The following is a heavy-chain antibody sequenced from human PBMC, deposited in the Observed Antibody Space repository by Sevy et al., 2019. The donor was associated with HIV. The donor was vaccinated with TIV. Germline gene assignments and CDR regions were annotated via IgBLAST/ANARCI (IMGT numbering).Heavy chain of an antibody. Sequence: ASVKVSCKASGYTFTGYSLHWVRQAPGQGLEWVGWLNPNTGGTNYAQKFQGRVTMTRDTSISTAYMELSRLRSDDTAVYYCARDRIVQAAKENWFDPWGQGSLVTVSS. CDR1: GYTFTGYS. CDR2: LNPNTGGT. D-gene: IGHD2-2*01. V-gene: IGHV1-2*02. CDR3: ARDRIVQAAKENWFDP. J-gene: IGHJ5*02.